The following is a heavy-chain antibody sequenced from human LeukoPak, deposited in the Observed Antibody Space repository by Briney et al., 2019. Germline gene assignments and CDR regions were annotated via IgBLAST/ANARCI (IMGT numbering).Heavy chain of an antibody. D-gene: IGHD2/OR15-2a*01. J-gene: IGHJ3*02. V-gene: IGHV1-18*01. CDR1: GGTFSSYA. CDR3: ASSIILSGSFDI. CDR2: ISAYNGNT. Sequence: ASVKVSCKASGGTFSSYAISWVRQAPGQGLEWMGWISAYNGNTNYAQKLQGRVTMTTDTSTSTAYMELRSLRSDDTAVYYCASSIILSGSFDIWGQGTMVTVSS.